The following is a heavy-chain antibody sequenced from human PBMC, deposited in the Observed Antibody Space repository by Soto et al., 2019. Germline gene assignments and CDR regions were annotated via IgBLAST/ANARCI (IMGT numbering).Heavy chain of an antibody. CDR3: VRPLPSGQTHARDV. Sequence: GGSLRLSCVASGLPVAGSYMAWVRQAPGKGLEWASVIYNDGTTYYSQSVEGRFTISRDTSKNTLYLQMDRLRDEDTAVYYCVRPLPSGQTHARDVWGQGPTVTVSS. CDR1: GLPVAGSY. V-gene: IGHV3-53*01. CDR2: IYNDGTT. D-gene: IGHD3-10*01. J-gene: IGHJ6*02.